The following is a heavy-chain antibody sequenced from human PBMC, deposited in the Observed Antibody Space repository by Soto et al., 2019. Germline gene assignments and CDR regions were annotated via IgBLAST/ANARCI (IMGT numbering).Heavy chain of an antibody. CDR3: ARDRDRVSDI. D-gene: IGHD6-13*01. CDR2: INAYNGNR. J-gene: IGHJ3*02. V-gene: IGHV1-18*01. CDR1: GYTFNTYG. Sequence: QVPLVQSGPEVKKPGASVKVSCKASGYTFNTYGITWVRQAPGQGLEWMAWINAYNGNRIYAQNFQGRVTVTTDTSTFAAYIELMSLTSYDTAVYSCARDRDRVSDIWGLGTMVTVSS.